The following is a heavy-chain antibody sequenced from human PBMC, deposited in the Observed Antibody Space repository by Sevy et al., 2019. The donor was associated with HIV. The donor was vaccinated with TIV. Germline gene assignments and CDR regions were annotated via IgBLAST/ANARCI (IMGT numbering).Heavy chain of an antibody. V-gene: IGHV3-48*03. Sequence: GGSLRLSYAASGLSFRSYELIWVRQAPGKGLQWISYISTGGGTIFYADSVKGRFTISRDNAKNSVFLQMNSLRAEDTAVYFCATSRRDYYNYYFDYWGHGTLVTVSS. CDR2: ISTGGGTI. CDR1: GLSFRSYE. J-gene: IGHJ4*01. CDR3: ATSRRDYYNYYFDY. D-gene: IGHD3-22*01.